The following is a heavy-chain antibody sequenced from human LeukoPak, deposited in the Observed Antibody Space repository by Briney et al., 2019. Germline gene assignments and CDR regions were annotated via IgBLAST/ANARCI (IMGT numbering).Heavy chain of an antibody. J-gene: IGHJ5*02. D-gene: IGHD2-8*01. V-gene: IGHV3-21*01. Sequence: GGSLRLSCAASGFTFSRYSMNWVRQAPGKGLEWVSSISGSSSYIYYADSVKGRFTISRHNAKNSLYLQMNSLRAEDTAVYYCARDNGGYLGNWFDPWGQGTLVTVSS. CDR2: ISGSSSYI. CDR3: ARDNGGYLGNWFDP. CDR1: GFTFSRYS.